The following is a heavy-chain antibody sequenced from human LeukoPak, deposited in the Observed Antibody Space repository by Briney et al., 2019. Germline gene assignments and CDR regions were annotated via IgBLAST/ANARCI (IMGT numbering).Heavy chain of an antibody. D-gene: IGHD3-10*01. CDR3: AKFMDGISVVRPRYMDV. CDR2: IGKSGTTT. Sequence: GGTLRLSCVASGFIFSSYGMSWVRQAPGKGLEWVSCIGKSGTTTYYADSVKGRFTISRDNSKNTLYLQMNSLRAEDTAVYYCAKFMDGISVVRPRYMDVWGKGTTVTISS. J-gene: IGHJ6*03. CDR1: GFIFSSYG. V-gene: IGHV3-23*01.